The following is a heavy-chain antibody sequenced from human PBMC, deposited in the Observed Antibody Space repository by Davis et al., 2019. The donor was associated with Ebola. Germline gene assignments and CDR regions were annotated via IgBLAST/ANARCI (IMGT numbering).Heavy chain of an antibody. V-gene: IGHV4-39*07. CDR2: IYYNGRT. J-gene: IGHJ2*01. CDR1: GGSISSGTYY. D-gene: IGHD6-6*01. Sequence: SETLSLTCSVSGGSISSGTYYWGWVRQPPGKGLEWIGAIYYNGRTYYNSSLEGRVTISLGPSKNQFSLKLRSVTAADTAVYFCARLSGLFSSSSGALYFDLWGRGTLVSVSS. CDR3: ARLSGLFSSSSGALYFDL.